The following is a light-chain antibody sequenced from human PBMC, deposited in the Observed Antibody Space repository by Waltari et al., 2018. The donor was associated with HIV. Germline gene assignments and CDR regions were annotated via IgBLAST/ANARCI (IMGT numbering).Light chain of an antibody. CDR2: VNSDGSH. V-gene: IGLV4-69*01. CDR1: SGHSRYA. CDR3: QTWDTGPWV. J-gene: IGLJ3*02. Sequence: QLILTQSPSASASLGASVKLTCTLSSGHSRYALAWLQHQPEKGPRYLMKVNSDGSHRKGDGIPDRFSGSSSGPERYLTISSLQSEDEADYYCQTWDTGPWVFGGGTKLTVL.